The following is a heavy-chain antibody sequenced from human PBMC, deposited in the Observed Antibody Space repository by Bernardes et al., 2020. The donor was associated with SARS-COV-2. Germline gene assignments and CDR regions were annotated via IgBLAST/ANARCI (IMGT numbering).Heavy chain of an antibody. V-gene: IGHV3-15*01. CDR2: IKSKTDGGTT. CDR1: GFTFSNAW. J-gene: IGHJ4*02. D-gene: IGHD1-26*01. CDR3: TTDLRELLQLIFDY. Sequence: GGSLRLSCAASGFTFSNAWMSWVRQAPGKGLEWVGRIKSKTDGGTTDYAAPVKGRFTISRDDSKNTLYLQMNSLKTEDTAVYYCTTDLRELLQLIFDYWGQGTLVTVSS.